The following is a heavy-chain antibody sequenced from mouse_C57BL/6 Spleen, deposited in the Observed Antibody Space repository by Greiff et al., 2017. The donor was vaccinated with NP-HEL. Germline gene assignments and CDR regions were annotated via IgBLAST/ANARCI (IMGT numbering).Heavy chain of an antibody. Sequence: QVQLQQPGAELVKPGASVKMSCKASGYTFTSYWITWVKQRPGQGLEWIGDIYPGSGSTNYNEKFKSKATLTVDTSSSTAYMQLSSLTSEDSAVDYCARETTTVVDYYAMDYWGQGPSVTVSS. J-gene: IGHJ4*01. CDR1: GYTFTSYW. CDR2: IYPGSGST. V-gene: IGHV1-55*01. D-gene: IGHD1-1*01. CDR3: ARETTTVVDYYAMDY.